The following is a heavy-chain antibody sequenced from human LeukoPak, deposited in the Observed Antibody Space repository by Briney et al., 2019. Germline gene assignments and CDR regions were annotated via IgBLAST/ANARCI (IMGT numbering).Heavy chain of an antibody. Sequence: PGGSLRLSCAASGFTVSSNYMSWVRQAPGKGLEWVSYISSSGSTIYYADSVKGRFTISRDNAKNSLYLQMNSLRAEDTAVYYCARDLRANFDYWGQGTLVTVSS. CDR1: GFTVSSNY. V-gene: IGHV3-11*01. CDR3: ARDLRANFDY. CDR2: ISSSGSTI. J-gene: IGHJ4*02.